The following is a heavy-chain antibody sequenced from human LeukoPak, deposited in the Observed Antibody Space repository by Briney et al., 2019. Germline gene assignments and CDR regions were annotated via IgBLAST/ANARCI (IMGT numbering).Heavy chain of an antibody. CDR1: GFTFSSYE. Sequence: PGGSLRLSCAASGFTFSSYEMHWVRQPPGKGLEWVSYISSSDSTIYYADSVKGRFTISRDNSKNTLYLQMNSLRAEDTAVYYCARAPSGNYWGCFDYWGQGTLVTVSS. D-gene: IGHD1-26*01. V-gene: IGHV3-48*03. CDR2: ISSSDSTI. CDR3: ARAPSGNYWGCFDY. J-gene: IGHJ4*02.